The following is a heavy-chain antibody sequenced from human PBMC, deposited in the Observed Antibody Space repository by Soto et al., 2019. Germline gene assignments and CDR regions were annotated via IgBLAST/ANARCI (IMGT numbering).Heavy chain of an antibody. CDR3: ARRYGYSFXY. V-gene: IGHV4-59*08. CDR2: IYYSGST. Sequence: SETLSLTCTVSGGSISSDYWSWIRQPPGKGLEGIGYIYYSGSTNYNPSLKSRGTISVDTSKNQFSLKLSSVTAADTAVYYCARRYGYSFXYWGQGTLVNVSS. J-gene: IGHJ4*02. D-gene: IGHD1-1*01. CDR1: GGSISSDY.